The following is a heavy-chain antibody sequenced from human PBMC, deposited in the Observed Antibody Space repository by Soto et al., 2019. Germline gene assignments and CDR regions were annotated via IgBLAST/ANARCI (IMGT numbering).Heavy chain of an antibody. J-gene: IGHJ4*02. V-gene: IGHV3-23*01. CDR1: GFTFSSYA. Sequence: GGSLRLSCAASGFTFSSYAVSWVRQAPGKGLEWVSAISGSGGSTYYADSVKGRFTISRDNSKNTLYLQMNSLRAEDTAVYYCAKVRALVAATYYFDYWGQGTLVTVSS. D-gene: IGHD2-15*01. CDR2: ISGSGGST. CDR3: AKVRALVAATYYFDY.